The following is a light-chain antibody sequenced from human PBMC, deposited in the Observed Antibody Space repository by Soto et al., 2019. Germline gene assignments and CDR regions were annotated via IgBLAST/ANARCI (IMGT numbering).Light chain of an antibody. V-gene: IGKV1-39*01. CDR2: AAS. CDR1: QSISSY. CDR3: QQSSTTPYT. Sequence: DIPMTQSPSSVFASVGDRVTITCRASQSISSYLSWYQQTPGKAPKLLIHAASGLQSGVSPRFIGSGSGTDFTLTISSLQPEDFATYYCQQSSTTPYTFGQGTKVEIK. J-gene: IGKJ2*01.